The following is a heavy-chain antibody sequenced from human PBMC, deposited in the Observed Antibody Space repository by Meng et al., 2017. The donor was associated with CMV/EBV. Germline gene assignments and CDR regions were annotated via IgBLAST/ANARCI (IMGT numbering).Heavy chain of an antibody. J-gene: IGHJ6*02. CDR1: GHSISSNYF. CDR2: INDSGDT. D-gene: IGHD2-2*01. V-gene: IGHV4-38-2*01. Sequence: PETLSLTCHVSGHSISSNYFWGWVRQSPGTGLEWVGINDSGDTFYNPSLKSRVAISVDTSGNQFSLTLRSVTAADTAVYYCVRHIIVVPARGYGVDVWGQGTTVTVSS. CDR3: VRHIIVVPARGYGVDV.